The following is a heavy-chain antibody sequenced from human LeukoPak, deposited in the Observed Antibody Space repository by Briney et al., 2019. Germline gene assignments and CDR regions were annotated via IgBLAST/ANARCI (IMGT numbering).Heavy chain of an antibody. D-gene: IGHD3-3*01. CDR1: GYTFTSYY. V-gene: IGHV1-46*01. CDR3: AREGPPPNYDFWSGYYRREGY. CDR2: INPSGGST. Sequence: ASVKVSCKASGYTFTSYYMHWVRQAPGQGLEWMGIINPSGGSTSYAQKFQGRVTMTRDTSTSTVYMELSSLRSEDTAVYYCAREGPPPNYDFWSGYYRREGYWGQGTLVTVSS. J-gene: IGHJ4*02.